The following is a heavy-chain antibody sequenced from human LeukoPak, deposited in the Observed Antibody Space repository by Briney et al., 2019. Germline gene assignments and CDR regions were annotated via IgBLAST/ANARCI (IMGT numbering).Heavy chain of an antibody. CDR1: GYTFTGYY. CDR2: INPNSGGT. J-gene: IGHJ4*02. Sequence: ASVKVSCKASGYTFTGYYMHWVRQAPGQGLEWMGWINPNSGGTNYAQKFQGRVTMTRDTSISTAYMELSSLRSEDTAVYYCARRGSYGFSSFDYWGQGTLVTVSS. CDR3: ARRGSYGFSSFDY. V-gene: IGHV1-2*02. D-gene: IGHD5-18*01.